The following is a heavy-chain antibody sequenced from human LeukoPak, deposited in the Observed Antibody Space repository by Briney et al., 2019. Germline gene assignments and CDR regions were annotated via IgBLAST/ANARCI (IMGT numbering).Heavy chain of an antibody. CDR1: GFTLSSYE. V-gene: IGHV3-7*01. D-gene: IGHD3-16*02. J-gene: IGHJ6*03. CDR3: ARVDYVWGSYRFNYMDV. Sequence: GSLRLSCAASGFTLSSYEMHWVRQAPGKGLEWVANIKQDGSEKYYVDSVKGRFTISRDNAKNSLYLQMNSLRAEDTAVYYCARVDYVWGSYRFNYMDVWGKGTTVTVSS. CDR2: IKQDGSEK.